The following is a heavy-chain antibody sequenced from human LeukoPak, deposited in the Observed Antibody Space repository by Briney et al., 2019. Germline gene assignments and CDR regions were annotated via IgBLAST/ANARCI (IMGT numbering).Heavy chain of an antibody. CDR3: TRDSPGYGAYDFD. CDR2: INEDESKE. Sequence: GGSLRLSCAASGYTFRRYWMSWVRQAPGKGLEWVGNINEDESKEYYMDSVKGRFTISRDNAKNSLYLQMNSLRAEDTAVYYCTRDSPGYGAYDFDWGQGTLVTVSS. J-gene: IGHJ4*02. D-gene: IGHD5-12*01. V-gene: IGHV3-7*04. CDR1: GYTFRRYW.